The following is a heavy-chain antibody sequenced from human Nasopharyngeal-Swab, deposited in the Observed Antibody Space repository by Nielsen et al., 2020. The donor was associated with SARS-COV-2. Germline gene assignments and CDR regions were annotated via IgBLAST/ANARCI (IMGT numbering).Heavy chain of an antibody. D-gene: IGHD4-17*01. J-gene: IGHJ6*02. CDR3: ARDGAFSSYYGPPFYYYYGMDV. V-gene: IGHV3-7*01. Sequence: GESLKISCAASGFTFSSYWMSWVRQAPGKGLEWVANIKQDGSEKYYVDSVKGRFTISRDKAKNSLYLQMNSLRAEDTAVYYCARDGAFSSYYGPPFYYYYGMDVWGQGTTVTVSS. CDR2: IKQDGSEK. CDR1: GFTFSSYW.